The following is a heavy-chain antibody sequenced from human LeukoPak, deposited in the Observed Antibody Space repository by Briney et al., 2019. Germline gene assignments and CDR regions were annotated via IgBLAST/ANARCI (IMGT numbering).Heavy chain of an antibody. D-gene: IGHD6-13*01. CDR1: GYTLTELS. CDR2: FDPEDGET. J-gene: IGHJ4*02. CDR3: ATVILLGSSWFRLFDY. Sequence: ASVKVSCKVSGYTLTELSMHWVRQAPGKGLEWMGGFDPEDGETIYAQKFQGRVTMTEDTSTDTAYMELSSLRSEDTAVYYCATVILLGSSWFRLFDYWGQGTLVTVSS. V-gene: IGHV1-24*01.